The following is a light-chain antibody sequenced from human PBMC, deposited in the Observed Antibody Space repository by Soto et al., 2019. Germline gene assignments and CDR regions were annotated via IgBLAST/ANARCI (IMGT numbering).Light chain of an antibody. V-gene: IGLV1-47*02. CDR3: AAWDDSLSGVA. Sequence: QSVVTQPPSASVTPGQRVIISCSGGSSNIGSYYVYWYQQLPGTAPKLLIYSNNQRPSGVPDRFSGSKSGTSASLAISGLRSEDEADYYCAAWDDSLSGVAFGGGTQLTVL. J-gene: IGLJ2*01. CDR2: SNN. CDR1: SSNIGSYY.